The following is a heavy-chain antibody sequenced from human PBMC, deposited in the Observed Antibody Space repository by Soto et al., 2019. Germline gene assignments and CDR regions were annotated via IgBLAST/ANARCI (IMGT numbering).Heavy chain of an antibody. CDR2: MNPGSGDT. CDR3: ARDLIAVRPGWFDP. D-gene: IGHD6-6*01. J-gene: IGHJ5*02. CDR1: GYIFTNND. Sequence: ASVKVSCKASGYIFTNNDVSWVRQATGQGLEWMGWMNPGSGDTGYAQKFQGRVTMTRDISIATAYMELSSLRSDDTAIYYCARDLIAVRPGWFDPWGQGTLVTVSS. V-gene: IGHV1-8*01.